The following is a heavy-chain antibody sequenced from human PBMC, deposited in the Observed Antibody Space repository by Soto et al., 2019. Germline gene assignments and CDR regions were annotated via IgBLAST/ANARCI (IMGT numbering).Heavy chain of an antibody. J-gene: IGHJ6*02. D-gene: IGHD3-10*01. CDR3: AKDIGSGSHFNPRNPHFYSGMDV. CDR1: GFTLSDHA. Sequence: QVQLVESGGGVVQPGRSLRLSCVTSGFTLSDHAMHWVRQPPGKAPEWVALTSDDGTNEFYADSVKGRFTISRDNSQSTVYLQMSSLRSEDTALYYCAKDIGSGSHFNPRNPHFYSGMDVWGQGTRVTVSS. CDR2: TSDDGTNE. V-gene: IGHV3-30*18.